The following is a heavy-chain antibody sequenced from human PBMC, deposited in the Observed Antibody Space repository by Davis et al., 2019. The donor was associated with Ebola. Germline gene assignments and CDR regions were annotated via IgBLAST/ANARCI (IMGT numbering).Heavy chain of an antibody. J-gene: IGHJ6*02. D-gene: IGHD2-21*01. CDR1: GFTFSSYD. CDR2: IGTAGDT. CDR3: ARALVWWTSYYYGMDV. V-gene: IGHV3-13*01. Sequence: PGGSLRLSCAASGFTFSSYDMHWVRHATGKGLEWVSAIGTAGDTYYPGSVKGRFTISRENAKNSLYLQLNSLRAEDTAVYYCARALVWWTSYYYGMDVWGQGTTVTVSS.